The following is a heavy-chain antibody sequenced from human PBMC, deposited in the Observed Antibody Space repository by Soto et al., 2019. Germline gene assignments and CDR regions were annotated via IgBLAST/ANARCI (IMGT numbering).Heavy chain of an antibody. CDR1: GFMFSNFW. CDR3: VRLNFGDSLF. V-gene: IGHV3-74*01. J-gene: IGHJ4*02. Sequence: EVQLVQSGGGLLQPGGSLRLSCEASGFMFSNFWMHWVRQAPGKGLEWVSRIYNDGSRTDYADSVKGRLTVSRENAKNSLYLKMTSLTAGDTPVYYGVRLNFGDSLFWGQGPRFTVPS. D-gene: IGHD3-10*01. CDR2: IYNDGSRT.